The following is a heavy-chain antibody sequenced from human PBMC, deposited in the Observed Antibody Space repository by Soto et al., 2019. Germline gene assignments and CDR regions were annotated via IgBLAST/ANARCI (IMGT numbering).Heavy chain of an antibody. CDR2: IYTSGST. Sequence: SETLSLTCTVSGGSISSYYWSWIRQPAGKGLEWIGRIYTSGSTNYNPSLKSRVTMSVDTSKNQFSLKLSSVTAADTAVYYCAREGIQLWLRDYYGMDVWGQGTTVTVSS. D-gene: IGHD5-18*01. CDR1: GGSISSYY. CDR3: AREGIQLWLRDYYGMDV. V-gene: IGHV4-4*07. J-gene: IGHJ6*02.